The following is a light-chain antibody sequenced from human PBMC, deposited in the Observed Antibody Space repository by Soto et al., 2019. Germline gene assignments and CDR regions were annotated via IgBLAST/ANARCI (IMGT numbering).Light chain of an antibody. J-gene: IGKJ4*01. CDR3: QNQNSYPLT. V-gene: IGKV1-9*01. CDR2: AAS. Sequence: DIQLTQSPSFLSASVGDRVSITCRASQGINSDLAWYQQKPGKAPKLLIYAASTLQSWVTSRFSCRLYETVFALTISRQPSEDFAIYSYQNQNSYPLTFDGATVVEFK. CDR1: QGINSD.